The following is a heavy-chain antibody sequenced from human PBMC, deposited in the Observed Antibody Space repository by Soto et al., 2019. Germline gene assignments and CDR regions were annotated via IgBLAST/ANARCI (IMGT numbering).Heavy chain of an antibody. CDR1: GFTFSDYA. V-gene: IGHV3-30*18. J-gene: IGHJ4*02. Sequence: VQLVASGGGVVQPGRSLRLSCAASGFTFSDYAMHWDRQAPGKGLEWVAVVSHDGRNTHYADSVKGRFTISRDSSNNTVSLEMTSLRAEDTAVYYCAKGGRQWLVTSDFNYWGQGALVTVSS. CDR2: VSHDGRNT. CDR3: AKGGRQWLVTSDFNY. D-gene: IGHD6-19*01.